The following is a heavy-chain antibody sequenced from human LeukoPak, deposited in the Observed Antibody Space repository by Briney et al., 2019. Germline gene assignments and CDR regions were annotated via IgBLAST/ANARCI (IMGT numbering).Heavy chain of an antibody. CDR3: ARVLGQAAANRMDV. D-gene: IGHD6-13*01. CDR1: GYSFTSYG. Sequence: ASVKVSCKASGYSFTSYGYNWVRQAPGQGLEWMGWISAYNGSTNYAQKVPGRVTVTTDTSASTAYMELRSLRADDTAVYYCARVLGQAAANRMDVWGQGTTVTVSS. J-gene: IGHJ6*02. V-gene: IGHV1-18*01. CDR2: ISAYNGST.